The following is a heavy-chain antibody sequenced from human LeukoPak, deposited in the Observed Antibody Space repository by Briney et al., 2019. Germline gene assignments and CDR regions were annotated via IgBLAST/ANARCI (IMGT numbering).Heavy chain of an antibody. V-gene: IGHV3-11*01. D-gene: IGHD2-2*01. CDR2: ISSSGSTI. CDR3: ARSSNLNYYYYGMDV. J-gene: IGHJ6*02. Sequence: GGSLRLSCAASGFTFSDHYMSWIRQAPGKGLEWVSYISSSGSTIYYADSVKGRFTISRDNAKNSLYLQMNSLRAEDTAVYYCARSSNLNYYYYGMDVWGQGTTVTVSS. CDR1: GFTFSDHY.